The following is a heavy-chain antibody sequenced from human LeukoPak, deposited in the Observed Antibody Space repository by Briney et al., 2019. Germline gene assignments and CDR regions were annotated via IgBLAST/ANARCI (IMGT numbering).Heavy chain of an antibody. J-gene: IGHJ4*02. CDR1: GFTFSSYA. CDR3: ARGSGDYSSSFGDY. CDR2: ISYDGSNK. V-gene: IGHV3-30*04. Sequence: GGSLRLSCAASGFTFSSYAMRWVRQAPGKGLEWVAVISYDGSNKYYADSVKGRFTTSRDNSKNTLYLQMNSLRAEDTAVYYCARGSGDYSSSFGDYWGQGTLVTVSS. D-gene: IGHD6-13*01.